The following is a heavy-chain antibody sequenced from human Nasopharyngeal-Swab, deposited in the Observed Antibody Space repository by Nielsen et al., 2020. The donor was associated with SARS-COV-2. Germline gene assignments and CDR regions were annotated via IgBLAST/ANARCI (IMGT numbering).Heavy chain of an antibody. CDR3: ARDDGDVPGITGSGPPGGY. Sequence: ASVKVSCKASGYTFTDYYMHWVRQAPGQGLEWMGRINPNSGDPKYAQKFQGRVTVTRDKSINTAYMGLSSLRSDDTAMYYCARDDGDVPGITGSGPPGGYWGQGTLVTVSS. D-gene: IGHD6-13*01. CDR2: INPNSGDP. V-gene: IGHV1-2*06. CDR1: GYTFTDYY. J-gene: IGHJ4*02.